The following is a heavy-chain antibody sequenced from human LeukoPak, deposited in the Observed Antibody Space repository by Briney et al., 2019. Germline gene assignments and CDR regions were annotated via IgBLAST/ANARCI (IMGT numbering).Heavy chain of an antibody. CDR3: ARVGICFDY. Sequence: SETLSLTCTVSGGSIGSSSYYWGWIRQPPGKGLEWIGYIYYSGSTYYNPSLKSRVTISVDTSKNQFSLKLSSVTAADTAVYYCARVGICFDYWGQGTLVTVSS. CDR2: IYYSGST. J-gene: IGHJ4*02. V-gene: IGHV4-30-4*08. D-gene: IGHD1-14*01. CDR1: GGSIGSSSYY.